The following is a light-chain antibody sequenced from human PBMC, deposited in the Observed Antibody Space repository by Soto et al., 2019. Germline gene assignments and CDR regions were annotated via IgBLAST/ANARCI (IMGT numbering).Light chain of an antibody. CDR3: LLYYGGAQVL. CDR2: STS. V-gene: IGLV7-43*01. Sequence: QTVVTQEPSLTVSPGGTVTLTCASSAGAVTSAYYTNWLHQKPGQAPRALIYSTSEKHSWTPARFSGSLLWGKAALTLSAAQPEDEADYYCLLYYGGAQVLFGGGTKLTVL. J-gene: IGLJ2*01. CDR1: AGAVTSAYY.